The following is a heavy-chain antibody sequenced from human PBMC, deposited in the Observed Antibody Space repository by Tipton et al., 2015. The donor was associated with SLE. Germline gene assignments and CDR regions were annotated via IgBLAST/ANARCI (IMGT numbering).Heavy chain of an antibody. CDR1: GNSISNGYY. J-gene: IGHJ3*02. CDR3: ARDRGDYEAFDI. CDR2: IYHSGYT. D-gene: IGHD4-17*01. V-gene: IGHV4-38-2*02. Sequence: TLSLTCAVSGNSISNGYYWGWIRQPPGKGLEWIGCIYHSGYTHYNPSLESRVTISVDTSENQFSLKLTSVTAAETAVYFCARDRGDYEAFDIWGQGTMVTVSS.